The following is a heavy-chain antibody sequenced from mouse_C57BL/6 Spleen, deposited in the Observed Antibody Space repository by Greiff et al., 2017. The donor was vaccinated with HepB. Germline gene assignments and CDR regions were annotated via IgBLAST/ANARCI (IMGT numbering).Heavy chain of an antibody. CDR3: TYYYGSIPYYAMDY. CDR1: GYTFTDYE. D-gene: IGHD1-1*01. Sequence: VQLQQSGAELVRPGASVTLSCKASGYTFTDYEMHWVKQTPVHGLEWIGAIDPETGGTAYNQKFKGKAILTADKSSSTAYMELRSLTSEDSAVYYCTYYYGSIPYYAMDYWGQGTSVTVSS. J-gene: IGHJ4*01. CDR2: IDPETGGT. V-gene: IGHV1-15*01.